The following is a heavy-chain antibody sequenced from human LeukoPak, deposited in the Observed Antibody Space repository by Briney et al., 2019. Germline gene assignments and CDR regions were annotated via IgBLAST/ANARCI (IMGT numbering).Heavy chain of an antibody. V-gene: IGHV3-7*01. D-gene: IGHD3-10*01. Sequence: GGSLRLSCAASGFTFSTYWMSWVRQAPAKGLEWVANINLDGSTKNYVGSVKGRFTISRDNAKSSLDLQMNNLRAEDTAVYYCARDTKEGTSDYWGQGTLATVSS. J-gene: IGHJ4*02. CDR2: INLDGSTK. CDR1: GFTFSTYW. CDR3: ARDTKEGTSDY.